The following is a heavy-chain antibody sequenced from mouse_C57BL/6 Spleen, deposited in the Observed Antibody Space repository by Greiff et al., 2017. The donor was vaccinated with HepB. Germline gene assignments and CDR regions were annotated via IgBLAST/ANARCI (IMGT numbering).Heavy chain of an antibody. CDR3: ARQDDYHYLDY. CDR1: GFTFSSYT. J-gene: IGHJ2*01. Sequence: VESGGGLVKPGGSLKLSCAASGFTFSSYTMSWVRQTPEKRLEWVATISGGGGNTYYPDSVKGRFTISRDNAKNTLYLQMSSLRSEDTALYYCARQDDYHYLDYWGQGTTLTVSS. D-gene: IGHD2-4*01. V-gene: IGHV5-9*01. CDR2: ISGGGGNT.